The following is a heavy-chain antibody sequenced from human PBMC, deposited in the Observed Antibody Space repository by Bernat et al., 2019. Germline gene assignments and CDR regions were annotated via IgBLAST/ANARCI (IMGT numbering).Heavy chain of an antibody. CDR2: LSYDGNNK. D-gene: IGHD5-12*01. V-gene: IGHV3-30*18. CDR3: AKEASGYNYSYYNGLDV. CDR1: GFTFSSYG. Sequence: QVQLVESGGGVVQPGMSLRLSCAASGFTFSSYGMHWVRQAPGKGLEWVAVLSYDGNNKYYADSVKGRFTISRDNSKNTLYLPMNSLRAEDTAVFYCAKEASGYNYSYYNGLDVWGQGTTVTVSS. J-gene: IGHJ6*02.